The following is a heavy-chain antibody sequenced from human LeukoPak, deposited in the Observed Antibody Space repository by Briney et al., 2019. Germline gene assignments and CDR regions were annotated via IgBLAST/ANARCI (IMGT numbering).Heavy chain of an antibody. CDR1: GFTFSSYG. D-gene: IGHD2-2*01. J-gene: IGHJ4*02. V-gene: IGHV3-30*18. CDR2: ISYDGSNK. Sequence: GGSLRLSCAASGFTFSSYGMHWVRQAPGKGLEWVAVISYDGSNKYYADSVKGRFTISRDNSKNTLYLQMNSLRAEDTAVYYCAKDVRGYCSSTSCPMSFDYWGQGTLVTVTS. CDR3: AKDVRGYCSSTSCPMSFDY.